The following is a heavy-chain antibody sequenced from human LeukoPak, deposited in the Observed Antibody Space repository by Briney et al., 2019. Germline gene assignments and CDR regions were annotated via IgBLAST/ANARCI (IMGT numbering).Heavy chain of an antibody. Sequence: SETLSLTCTVSGGSISSYYWSWIRQPPGKGLEWIEYIYYSGSTNYNPSLKSRVTISVDKSKNQFSLKLSSVTAADTAVYYCAKIAVAGDDAFDIWGQGTMVTVSS. CDR1: GGSISSYY. CDR3: AKIAVAGDDAFDI. J-gene: IGHJ3*02. D-gene: IGHD6-19*01. V-gene: IGHV4-59*12. CDR2: IYYSGST.